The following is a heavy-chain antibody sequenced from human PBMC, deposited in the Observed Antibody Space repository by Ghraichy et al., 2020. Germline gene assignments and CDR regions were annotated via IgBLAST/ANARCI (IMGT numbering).Heavy chain of an antibody. CDR1: GFTFSSYA. CDR3: ARDPPLPYEGSYGSGSYPVY. J-gene: IGHJ4*02. V-gene: IGHV3-30*04. CDR2: ISYDGSNK. Sequence: GGSLRLSCAASGFTFSSYAMHWVRQAPGKGLEWVAVISYDGSNKYYADSVKGRFTISRDNSKNTLYLQMNSLRAEDTAVYYCARDPPLPYEGSYGSGSYPVYWGQGTLVTVSS. D-gene: IGHD3-10*01.